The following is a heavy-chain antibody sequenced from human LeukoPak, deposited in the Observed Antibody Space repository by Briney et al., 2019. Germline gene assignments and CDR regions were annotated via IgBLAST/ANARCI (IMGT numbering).Heavy chain of an antibody. J-gene: IGHJ4*02. Sequence: ASVKVSCKASGYTFTSYGISWVRQAPGQGLEWMGWISAYNGNTNYAQKLQGRVTMTTDTSTSTAYMELRSLRSDDTAVYYCARALWDILTGYYKAPDYWGQGTLVTVSS. V-gene: IGHV1-18*01. CDR1: GYTFTSYG. D-gene: IGHD3-9*01. CDR3: ARALWDILTGYYKAPDY. CDR2: ISAYNGNT.